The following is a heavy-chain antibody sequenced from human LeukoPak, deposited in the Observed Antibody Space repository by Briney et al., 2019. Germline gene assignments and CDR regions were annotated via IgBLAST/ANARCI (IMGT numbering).Heavy chain of an antibody. CDR2: ISSSSSYI. CDR3: AKTVDSSGYSDY. CDR1: GFTFSSYS. J-gene: IGHJ4*02. V-gene: IGHV3-21*01. D-gene: IGHD3-22*01. Sequence: GGSLRLSCAASGFTFSSYSMNWVRQAPGKGLEWVSSISSSSSYIYYADSVKGRFTISRDSAKNSLYLQTNSLRAEDTAVYYCAKTVDSSGYSDYWGQGTLVTVSS.